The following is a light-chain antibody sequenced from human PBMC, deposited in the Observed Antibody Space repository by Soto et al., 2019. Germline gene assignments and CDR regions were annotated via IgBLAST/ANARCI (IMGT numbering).Light chain of an antibody. CDR2: AAS. J-gene: IGKJ1*01. CDR3: QQYGSSPWT. CDR1: QSISSSY. V-gene: IGKV3-20*01. Sequence: EIVLTQSPGTLSLSPGERATLSCRASQSISSSYLAWYQQKPGQAPRLLIYAASSRATGIPDRFSGSGSGTDFTLTISRPEPEDFAVYYCQQYGSSPWTFGQGTKVEIK.